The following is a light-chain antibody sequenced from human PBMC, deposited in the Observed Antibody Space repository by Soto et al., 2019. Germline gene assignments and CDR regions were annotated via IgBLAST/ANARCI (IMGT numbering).Light chain of an antibody. CDR2: EVS. Sequence: QSALTQPPSASGSLGQSVTISCTGTSSDIGDYNYVSWYQQHAGKAPKLMIYEVSQRPSGVPDRFSGSKSGNTASLTVSWLQAEDEADYYCGSYVGSKSFVFGGGTKLTVL. V-gene: IGLV2-8*01. CDR3: GSYVGSKSFV. J-gene: IGLJ3*02. CDR1: SSDIGDYNY.